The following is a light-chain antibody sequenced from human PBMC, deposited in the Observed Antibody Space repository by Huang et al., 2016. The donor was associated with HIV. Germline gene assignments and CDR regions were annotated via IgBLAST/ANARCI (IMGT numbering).Light chain of an antibody. V-gene: IGKV3D-15*01. CDR2: GAS. J-gene: IGKJ4*01. CDR1: QGVRTN. CDR3: QQYNDWPPLT. Sequence: VMTQSPASLSASPGARVTLSCRASQGVRTNLAWYQQKPVQAPTLLLFGASTRATGTPPRFSGSGSGTDFTLTITSLQSSDSAIYYCQQYNDWPPLTFGGGTKVEI.